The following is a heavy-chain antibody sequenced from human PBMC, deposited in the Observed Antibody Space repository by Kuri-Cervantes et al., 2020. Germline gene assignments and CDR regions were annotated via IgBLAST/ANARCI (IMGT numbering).Heavy chain of an antibody. CDR2: INPNSGGT. CDR1: GGTFSSYA. Sequence: ASVKVSCKASGGTFSSYAISWVRQAPGQGLEWMGWINPNSGGTNYAQKFQGRVTMTRDTSISTAYMELSRLRSDDTAVYYCARVPPWGAARWFDPWGQGTLVTVSS. J-gene: IGHJ5*02. D-gene: IGHD1-26*01. CDR3: ARVPPWGAARWFDP. V-gene: IGHV1-2*02.